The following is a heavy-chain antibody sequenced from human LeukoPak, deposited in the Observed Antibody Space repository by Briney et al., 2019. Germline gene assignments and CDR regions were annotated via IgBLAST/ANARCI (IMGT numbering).Heavy chain of an antibody. V-gene: IGHV1-69*01. J-gene: IGHJ4*02. D-gene: IGHD5-18*01. CDR2: IIPIFGTA. Sequence: SVTVSCEASGGTFSSYAISWVRQAPGQRLEWMGGIIPIFGTANYAQKFQGRVTITADESTSTAYMELSSLRSEDTAVYYCARDPKEGSYDYWGQGTLVTVSS. CDR1: GGTFSSYA. CDR3: ARDPKEGSYDY.